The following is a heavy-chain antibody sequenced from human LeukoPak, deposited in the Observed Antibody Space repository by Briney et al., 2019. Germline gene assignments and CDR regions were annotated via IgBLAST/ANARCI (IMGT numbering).Heavy chain of an antibody. CDR3: AGYYYYYYYMDV. CDR1: GGSISSYY. V-gene: IGHV4-59*04. Sequence: SETLSLTCTVSGGSISSYYWSWIRQPPGKGLEWIGYIYYSGSTYYNPSLKSRVTISVDTSKNQFSLKLSSVTAADTAVYYCAGYYYYYYYMDVWGKGTTVTVSS. J-gene: IGHJ6*03. CDR2: IYYSGST.